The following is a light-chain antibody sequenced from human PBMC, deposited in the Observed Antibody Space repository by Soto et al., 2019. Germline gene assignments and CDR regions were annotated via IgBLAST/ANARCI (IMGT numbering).Light chain of an antibody. CDR2: GAS. V-gene: IGKV3-20*01. CDR1: QTVSSSY. Sequence: EILLTQSPGTLSLSPGERATLSCRASQTVSSSYLAWYQQKPGQAPRLLIYGASTRATGIPDRFIGSGSGTDFTLTISRLEPEDFAVFYCQQSVNSPCTFCQVIKVEIK. CDR3: QQSVNSPCT. J-gene: IGKJ2*02.